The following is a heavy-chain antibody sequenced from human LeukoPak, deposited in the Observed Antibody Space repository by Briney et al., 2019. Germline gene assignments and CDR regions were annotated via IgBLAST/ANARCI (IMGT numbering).Heavy chain of an antibody. J-gene: IGHJ4*02. Sequence: GSLRLSCAASGFTFSSYAMSWVRQAPGKGLEWVAVIWYDGSNKYYADSVKGRFTISRDNSKNTLYLQMNSLRAEDTAVYYCARGRGAVAGTYFDYWGQGTLVTVSS. D-gene: IGHD6-19*01. CDR2: IWYDGSNK. CDR1: GFTFSSYA. V-gene: IGHV3-33*08. CDR3: ARGRGAVAGTYFDY.